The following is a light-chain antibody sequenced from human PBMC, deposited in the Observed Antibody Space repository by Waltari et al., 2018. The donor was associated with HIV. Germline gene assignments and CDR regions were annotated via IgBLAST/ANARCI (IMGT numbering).Light chain of an antibody. CDR3: CSYAGSSTLV. V-gene: IGLV2-23*02. CDR1: SSNIGSSKL. CDR2: EVR. Sequence: QSALTQPASVSGSPGQSITISCPGTSSNIGSSKLVSWHQQHPGKAPKTLSYEVRQRPSGVSNRFSGSKSGNTASLTISGLQAEDEADYYCCSYAGSSTLVFGGGTRVTVL. J-gene: IGLJ3*02.